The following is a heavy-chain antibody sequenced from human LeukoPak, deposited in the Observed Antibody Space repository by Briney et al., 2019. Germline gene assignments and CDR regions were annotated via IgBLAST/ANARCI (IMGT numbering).Heavy chain of an antibody. CDR3: AKHSGTSCYTYFDY. J-gene: IGHJ4*02. CDR1: GFTFSSYW. D-gene: IGHD2-2*02. V-gene: IGHV3-7*01. CDR2: IKQDGSEK. Sequence: GGSLRLSCAASGFTFSSYWMSWVRQAPGKGLEWVANIKQDGSEKYYVDSVKGRFTISRDNAKNSLYLQMNSLRAEDTAVYYCAKHSGTSCYTYFDYWGQGTLVTVSS.